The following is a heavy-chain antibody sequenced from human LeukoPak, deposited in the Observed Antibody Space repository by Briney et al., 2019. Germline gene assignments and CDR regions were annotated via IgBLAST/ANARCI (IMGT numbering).Heavy chain of an antibody. V-gene: IGHV3-53*05. CDR1: GFTVSSNY. CDR2: IYSGGST. Sequence: PGGSLRLSCAASGFTVSSNYMSWVRQAPGKGLEWVSVIYSGGSTYYADSVKGRFTISRDNSKNTLYLQMNSLRAEDMALYYCAKSSSYSSGWVSYWGQGTLVTVSS. CDR3: AKSSSYSSGWVSY. J-gene: IGHJ4*02. D-gene: IGHD6-19*01.